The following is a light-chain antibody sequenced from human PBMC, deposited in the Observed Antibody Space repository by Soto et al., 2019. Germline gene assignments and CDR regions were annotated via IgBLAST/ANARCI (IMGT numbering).Light chain of an antibody. J-gene: IGKJ1*01. Sequence: EIVMTQSPATLSVSPGERATLSCRASQSVSSKLAWYQQKPGQAPRVLIFGASTRATGIPARFSGSGSGTEFTLTISSLQSEYFAVYYFKHYNDWPPTWTFGQGTSVEIK. CDR3: KHYNDWPPTWT. V-gene: IGKV3-15*01. CDR1: QSVSSK. CDR2: GAS.